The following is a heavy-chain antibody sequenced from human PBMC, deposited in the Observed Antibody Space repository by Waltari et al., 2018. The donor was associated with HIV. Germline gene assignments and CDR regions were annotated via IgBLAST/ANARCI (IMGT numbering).Heavy chain of an antibody. V-gene: IGHV3-30*01. CDR1: GFTLSRYA. J-gene: IGHJ3*02. D-gene: IGHD2-2*01. Sequence: VVKPGRSLRLSCAASGFTLSRYAMHWVGPPPGQGLEWVAVISYDGSNKYYADSVKGRFTISRDNSKNTLYLQMNSLRAEDTAVYYCARDVVPAPWRAFDIWGQGTMVTVSS. CDR3: ARDVVPAPWRAFDI. CDR2: ISYDGSNK.